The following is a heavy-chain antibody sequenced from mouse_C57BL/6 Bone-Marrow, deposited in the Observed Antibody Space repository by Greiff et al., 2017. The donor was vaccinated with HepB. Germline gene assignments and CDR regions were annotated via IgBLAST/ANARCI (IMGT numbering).Heavy chain of an antibody. D-gene: IGHD2-3*01. CDR2: ISDGGSYT. CDR3: ARDGWLLSYYAMDY. J-gene: IGHJ4*01. Sequence: EVKLMESGGGLVKPGGSLKLSCAASGFTFSSYAMSWVRQTPEKRLEWVATISDGGSYTYYPDNVKGRFTISRDNAKNNLYLQMSHLKSEDTAMYYCARDGWLLSYYAMDYWGQGTSVTVSS. CDR1: GFTFSSYA. V-gene: IGHV5-4*01.